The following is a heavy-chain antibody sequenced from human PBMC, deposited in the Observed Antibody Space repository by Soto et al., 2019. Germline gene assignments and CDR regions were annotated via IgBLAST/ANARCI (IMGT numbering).Heavy chain of an antibody. Sequence: QVQLVQSGAEVKKPGASMRVSCKASGDTFTDYHMHWVRQAPGQGFEWMGWINPKTGGTSYARKFQGRVTMTGDTSISTVYMEVSRLTTDDTAVYYCAREGSAWYKEFDFWGQGTLVIVSS. V-gene: IGHV1-2*02. CDR2: INPKTGGT. CDR3: AREGSAWYKEFDF. CDR1: GDTFTDYH. D-gene: IGHD6-19*01. J-gene: IGHJ4*02.